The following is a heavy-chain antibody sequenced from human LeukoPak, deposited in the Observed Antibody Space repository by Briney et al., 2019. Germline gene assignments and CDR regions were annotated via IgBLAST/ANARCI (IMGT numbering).Heavy chain of an antibody. D-gene: IGHD3-10*01. V-gene: IGHV3-23*01. CDR1: GFTFSTYA. Sequence: PGGSLRLSCAASGFTFSTYAMSWVRQAPGKGLEWVSIVSGGGVNTYYVDSVKGRFTISRDNSKNTLYLQMNSLRAEDTAVYYCAKDLLVRGVISWFDPWGQGTLVTVSS. CDR2: VSGGGVNT. J-gene: IGHJ5*02. CDR3: AKDLLVRGVISWFDP.